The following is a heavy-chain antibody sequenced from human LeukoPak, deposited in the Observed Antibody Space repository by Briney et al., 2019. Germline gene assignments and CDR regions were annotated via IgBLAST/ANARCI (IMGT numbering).Heavy chain of an antibody. CDR1: GGSISSYY. D-gene: IGHD2-15*01. CDR2: IYYSGST. V-gene: IGHV4-59*01. J-gene: IGHJ5*02. Sequence: SETLSLTCTVSGGSISSYYWSWIRQPPGKGLEWIGYIYYSGSTNYNPSLKSRVTISVDTSKNQISLKLSSVTAADTVVYYCARRLLKENWFDPWGQGTLVTVSS. CDR3: ARRLLKENWFDP.